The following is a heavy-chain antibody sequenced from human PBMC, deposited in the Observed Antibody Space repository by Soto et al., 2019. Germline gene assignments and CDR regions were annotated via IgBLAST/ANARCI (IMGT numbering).Heavy chain of an antibody. D-gene: IGHD6-19*01. V-gene: IGHV1-46*01. CDR2: INPNGGST. Sequence: GASVKVSCKASGYTFINCYMHWVRQAPGQGLEWMGIINPNGGSTTYAQKFQGRVTLTRDTSTNTVNMELSSLRSEDTAVYYCAREKWLVRRNDPFDIWGQGTMVTVSS. CDR1: GYTFINCY. CDR3: AREKWLVRRNDPFDI. J-gene: IGHJ3*02.